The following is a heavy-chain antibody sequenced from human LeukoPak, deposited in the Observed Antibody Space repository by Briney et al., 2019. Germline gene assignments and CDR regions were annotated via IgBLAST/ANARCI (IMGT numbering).Heavy chain of an antibody. CDR1: GFTITNAW. D-gene: IGHD3-22*01. Sequence: PGGSLRLSRAASGFTITNAWMSWVRQAPGKGLEWVAGISDRGSRTNYADSVKGHFTISTDHPKNTLYLQMNSLRAEDTAVYFCAKRGVVIRVILVGFHKEAYYFDSWGQGALVTVSS. CDR2: ISDRGSRT. J-gene: IGHJ4*02. CDR3: AKRGVVIRVILVGFHKEAYYFDS. V-gene: IGHV3-23*01.